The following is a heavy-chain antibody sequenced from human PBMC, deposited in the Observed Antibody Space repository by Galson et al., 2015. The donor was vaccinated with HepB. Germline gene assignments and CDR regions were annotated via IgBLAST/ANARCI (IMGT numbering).Heavy chain of an antibody. Sequence: SVKVSCKASGYTFTTYGISWVRQAPGQGLEWMGWISTYNFNKNFAQRPQDRVTMTTDTATNTASMELSSLGSDDTAVYYCARARYSTSPPDYWGQGTLVTVSS. CDR3: ARARYSTSPPDY. J-gene: IGHJ4*02. V-gene: IGHV1-18*01. CDR2: ISTYNFNK. CDR1: GYTFTTYG. D-gene: IGHD1-26*01.